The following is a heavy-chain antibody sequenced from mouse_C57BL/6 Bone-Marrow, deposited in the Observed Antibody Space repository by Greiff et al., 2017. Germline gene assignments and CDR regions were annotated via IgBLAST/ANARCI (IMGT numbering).Heavy chain of an antibody. Sequence: QVQLQQPGPELVKPGASVTLSCKASGYSFTSYWMHWVKQRPGKGLEWIGLIHPNSGSTNYNEKFKSKATLTADKSSITAYMQISSLTSEASAVYYCARAVYYGNHHYAMDYWGQGTSVTVSS. CDR1: GYSFTSYW. CDR3: ARAVYYGNHHYAMDY. J-gene: IGHJ4*01. V-gene: IGHV1-64*01. CDR2: IHPNSGST. D-gene: IGHD2-1*01.